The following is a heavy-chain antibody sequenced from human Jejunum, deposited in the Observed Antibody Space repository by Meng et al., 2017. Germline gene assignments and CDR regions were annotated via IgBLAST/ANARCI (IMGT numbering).Heavy chain of an antibody. CDR3: ARGVLERYFDY. CDR2: VWHSGAT. D-gene: IGHD3-10*01. CDR1: GDFPSSSDR. Sequence: SCHALWKPSGSLSLTCAVSGDFPSSSDRCTWVRQAPGRGLEWIGEVWHSGATYYNPSLESRLTISIDTSNNRFSLELSSATAADTAVYYCARGVLERYFDYWGQGALVTVSS. J-gene: IGHJ4*02. V-gene: IGHV4-4*02.